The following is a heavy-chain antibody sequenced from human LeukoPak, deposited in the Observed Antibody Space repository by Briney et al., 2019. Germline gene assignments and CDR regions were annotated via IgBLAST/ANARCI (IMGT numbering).Heavy chain of an antibody. CDR1: GGSISSSSYY. CDR3: ARHGDSSSWSFYYYYGMDV. J-gene: IGHJ6*02. D-gene: IGHD6-13*01. Sequence: SETLSLTCTVSGGSISSSSYYWGWIRQPPGKGLEWIGSIYYSGSTYYNPSLKSRVTISVDTSKNQLSLRLSSVTAADTAVYYCARHGDSSSWSFYYYYGMDVWGQGTTVTVSS. CDR2: IYYSGST. V-gene: IGHV4-39*01.